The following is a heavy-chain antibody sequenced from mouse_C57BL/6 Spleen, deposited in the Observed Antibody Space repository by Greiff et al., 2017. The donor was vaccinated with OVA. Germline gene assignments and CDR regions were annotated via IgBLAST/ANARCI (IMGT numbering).Heavy chain of an antibody. V-gene: IGHV5-9-1*02. CDR3: TKDIYYDYDVGKAIAMDY. CDR2: ISSGGDYI. J-gene: IGHJ4*01. D-gene: IGHD2-4*01. CDR1: GFTFSSYA. Sequence: EVQLVESGEGLVKPGGSLKLSCAASGFTFSSYAMSWVRQTPEKRLEWVAYISSGGDYIYYADTVKGRFTISRDNARNTLYLQMSSLKSEDTAMYYCTKDIYYDYDVGKAIAMDYWGQGTSVTVSS.